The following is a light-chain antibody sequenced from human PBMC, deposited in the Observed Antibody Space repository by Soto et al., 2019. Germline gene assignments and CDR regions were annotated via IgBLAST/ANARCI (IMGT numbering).Light chain of an antibody. V-gene: IGLV1-40*01. Sequence: QSVLTKPPSVYGSAGQGVTISCTGSSSNIGAGYDVHWYQQLPGTAPKLLIYGNSNRPSGVPDRFSGSKSGTSASLAITGLQAEDEADYYCQSYDSSLSVVFGGGTKVTVL. CDR3: QSYDSSLSVV. CDR2: GNS. J-gene: IGLJ2*01. CDR1: SSNIGAGYD.